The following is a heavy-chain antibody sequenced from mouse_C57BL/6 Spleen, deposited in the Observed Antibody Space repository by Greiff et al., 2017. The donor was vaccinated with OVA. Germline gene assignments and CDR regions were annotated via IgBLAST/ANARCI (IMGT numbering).Heavy chain of an antibody. V-gene: IGHV1-55*01. CDR1: GYTFTSYW. Sequence: QVQLQQPGAELVKPGASVKMSCKASGYTFTSYWITWVKQRPGQGLEWIGDIYPGSGSTNYNEKFKSKATLTVDTSSSTAYMQLSSLTSEDSAVYYCARAYYGSSSVAYWGQGTLVTVSA. J-gene: IGHJ3*01. CDR2: IYPGSGST. D-gene: IGHD1-1*01. CDR3: ARAYYGSSSVAY.